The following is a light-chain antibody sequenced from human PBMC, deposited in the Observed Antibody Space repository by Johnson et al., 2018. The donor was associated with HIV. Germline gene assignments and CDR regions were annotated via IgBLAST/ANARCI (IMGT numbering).Light chain of an antibody. V-gene: IGLV1-51*02. J-gene: IGLJ1*01. CDR3: GTWDSSLSAYV. CDR1: SSNIGNNY. Sequence: QPVLTQPPSVSAAPGQKVTISCSGSSSNIGNNYVSWYQQLPGTAPKLLIYENNKRPSGIPDRFSGSKSGTSATLALTGLQTGDEADYYCGTWDSSLSAYVFGTGTKVTVL. CDR2: ENN.